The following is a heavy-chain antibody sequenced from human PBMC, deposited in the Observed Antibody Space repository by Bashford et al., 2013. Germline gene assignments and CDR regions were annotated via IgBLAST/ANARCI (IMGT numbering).Heavy chain of an antibody. V-gene: IGHV1-8*01. D-gene: IGHD2-21*02. CDR3: ARLANCTRSDCSTFLDS. CDR2: MNPENGYT. J-gene: IGHJ5*02. Sequence: ASVKVSCKASGYIFTSYDIHWVRRAPGQGLEWLGWMNPENGYTGFAPAVQGRVTMTRDISLSTGYMELSALEPDDTAVYYCARLANCTRSDCSTFLDSWGQGTLVTVSS. CDR1: GYIFTSYD.